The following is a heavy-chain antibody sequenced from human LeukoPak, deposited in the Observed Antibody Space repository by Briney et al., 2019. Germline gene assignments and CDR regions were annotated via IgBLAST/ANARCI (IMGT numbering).Heavy chain of an antibody. CDR2: IYDSGST. J-gene: IGHJ6*02. CDR3: ARVGGTNYYYYGMDV. CDR1: GGSISSYY. Sequence: SETLSLSCTVSGGSISSYYWSWIRQPPGKGLEWIGYIYDSGSTNYNPSLKSRVTISVDTSKNQFSLKLSSVTAADTAVYYCARVGGTNYYYYGMDVWGQGTTVTVSS. V-gene: IGHV4-59*01. D-gene: IGHD1-1*01.